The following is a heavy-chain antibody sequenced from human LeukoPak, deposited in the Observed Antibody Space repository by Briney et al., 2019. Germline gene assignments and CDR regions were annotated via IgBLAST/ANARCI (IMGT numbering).Heavy chain of an antibody. D-gene: IGHD5-18*01. Sequence: SETLSLTCTVSGGSISSYYWSWIRQPPGKGLEWIGYIYYSGSTNYNPSLKSRVTISVDTSKNQFSLKLSSVTAADTAVYYCARLGYSYGYGGSYYFDYWGQGTLVTVSS. CDR3: ARLGYSYGYGGSYYFDY. CDR2: IYYSGST. J-gene: IGHJ4*02. CDR1: GGSISSYY. V-gene: IGHV4-59*12.